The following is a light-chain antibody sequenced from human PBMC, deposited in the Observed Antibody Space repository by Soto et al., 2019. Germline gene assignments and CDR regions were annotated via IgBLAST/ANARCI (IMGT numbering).Light chain of an antibody. CDR2: NVN. V-gene: IGLV2-14*03. CDR1: SSDVGDYHF. Sequence: QSALTQPASVSGSPGQSITICCTGRSSDVGDYHFVSWYQQHPGKAPKLVIYNVNNRPSGVSNRFSGSKSTNTASLIISGLQAEDEALYFCSSHASRETGVFGIGTQLTVL. J-gene: IGLJ1*01. CDR3: SSHASRETGV.